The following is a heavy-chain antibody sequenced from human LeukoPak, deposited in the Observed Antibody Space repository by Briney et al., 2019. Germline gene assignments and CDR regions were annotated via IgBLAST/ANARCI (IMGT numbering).Heavy chain of an antibody. V-gene: IGHV3-21*01. CDR2: ISSSSSYI. J-gene: IGHJ3*02. Sequence: GESLRLSCAASGFTFNSYSMNWVRQAPGKGLEWVSSISSSSSYIYYADSVRGRFTISRDNAKNSLYLQMNSLRAEDTAVYYCAIDRAIILFGAFDIWGQGIMVTVSS. CDR1: GFTFNSYS. D-gene: IGHD3-3*01. CDR3: AIDRAIILFGAFDI.